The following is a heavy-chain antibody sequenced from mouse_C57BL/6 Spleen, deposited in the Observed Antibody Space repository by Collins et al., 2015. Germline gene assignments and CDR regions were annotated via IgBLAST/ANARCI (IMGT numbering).Heavy chain of an antibody. V-gene: IGHV1-26*01. CDR3: ARNYGSSYAYYYAMDY. D-gene: IGHD1-1*01. J-gene: IGHJ4*01. Sequence: EVQLQQSGPELVKPGASVKISCKASGYTFTDYYMNWVKQSHGKSLEWIGDINPNNGGTSYNQKFKGKATLTVDKSSSTAYMEPRSLTSEDSAVYYCARNYGSSYAYYYAMDYWGQGTSVTVSS. CDR2: INPNNGGT. CDR1: GYTFTDYY.